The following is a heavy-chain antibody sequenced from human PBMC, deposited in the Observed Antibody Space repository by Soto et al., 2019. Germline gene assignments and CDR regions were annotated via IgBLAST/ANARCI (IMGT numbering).Heavy chain of an antibody. Sequence: SETLSLPCAVFGGSFSGYYWSWIRQPPGKGLEWIGEINHSGSTNYNPSLKSRVTISVDTSKNQFSLKLSSVTAADTAVYYWARGRSGGSRILNWFDPWGQGTLVTVSS. D-gene: IGHD2-15*01. CDR1: GGSFSGYY. J-gene: IGHJ5*02. V-gene: IGHV4-34*01. CDR2: INHSGST. CDR3: ARGRSGGSRILNWFDP.